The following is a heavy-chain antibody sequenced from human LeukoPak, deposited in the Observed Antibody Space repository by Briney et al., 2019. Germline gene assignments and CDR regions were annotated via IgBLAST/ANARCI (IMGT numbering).Heavy chain of an antibody. J-gene: IGHJ4*02. CDR2: INGDGSTT. D-gene: IGHD6-13*01. CDR3: AKEVIAAGGNFEY. V-gene: IGHV3-74*01. CDR1: GFSFSTYW. Sequence: GGSLRLSCAASGFSFSTYWMHWVRQAPGKGLVWVSRINGDGSTTTYADSVKGRFTISRDNAENTVFLQMTGLRVEDTAVYYCAKEVIAAGGNFEYWGQGTLVTVSS.